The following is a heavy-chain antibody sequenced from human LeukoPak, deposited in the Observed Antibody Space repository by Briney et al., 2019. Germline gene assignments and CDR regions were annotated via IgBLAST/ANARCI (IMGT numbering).Heavy chain of an antibody. CDR2: IYHSGST. Sequence: KASETLSLTCAVSGGSISSGGYSWSWIRQPPGKGLEWIGYIYHSGSTYYNPSLKSRVTISVDRSKNQFSLKLSSVTAADTAVYYCARERRLQSIPYYFDYWGQGTLVTVSS. CDR1: GGSISSGGYS. D-gene: IGHD5-24*01. J-gene: IGHJ4*02. V-gene: IGHV4-30-2*01. CDR3: ARERRLQSIPYYFDY.